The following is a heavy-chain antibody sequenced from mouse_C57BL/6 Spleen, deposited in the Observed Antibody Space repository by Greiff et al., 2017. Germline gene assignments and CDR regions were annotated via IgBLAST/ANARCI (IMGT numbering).Heavy chain of an antibody. CDR1: GYTFTSYW. Sequence: QVQLQQPGAELVRPWSSVKLSCKASGYTFTSYWLDWVKQRPGQGLEWIGNIFPSDSETHYTQKFKDKATLTVDKSSSTAYMQLSSLTSEDSAIYYCARSGSSFFDYWGQGTSLTVSS. J-gene: IGHJ2*02. CDR3: ARSGSSFFDY. V-gene: IGHV1-61*01. D-gene: IGHD1-1*01. CDR2: IFPSDSET.